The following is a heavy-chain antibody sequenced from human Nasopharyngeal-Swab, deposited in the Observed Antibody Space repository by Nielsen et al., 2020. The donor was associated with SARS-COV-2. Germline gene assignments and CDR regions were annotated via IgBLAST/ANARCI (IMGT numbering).Heavy chain of an antibody. Sequence: WIRQPPGKGLEWIGEIYHSGSTNYNPSLKSRVTISVDKSKNQFSLKLSSVTAADTAVYYCASSSGTPFGYWGQGTLVTVSS. V-gene: IGHV4-4*02. J-gene: IGHJ4*02. D-gene: IGHD1-14*01. CDR2: IYHSGST. CDR3: ASSSGTPFGY.